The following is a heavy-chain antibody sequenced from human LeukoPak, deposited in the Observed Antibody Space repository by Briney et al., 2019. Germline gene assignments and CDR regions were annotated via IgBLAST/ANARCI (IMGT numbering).Heavy chain of an antibody. CDR3: ARWSIQLWFAYSYMDV. CDR1: GFTFSSYS. Sequence: GGSLRLSCAASGFTFSSYSMNWVRQAPGKGLEWVSSISSSSSYIYYADSVKGRFTISRDNAKNSLYLQMNSLRAEDTAVYYCARWSIQLWFAYSYMDVWGKGTTVTISS. CDR2: ISSSSSYI. J-gene: IGHJ6*03. D-gene: IGHD5-18*01. V-gene: IGHV3-21*01.